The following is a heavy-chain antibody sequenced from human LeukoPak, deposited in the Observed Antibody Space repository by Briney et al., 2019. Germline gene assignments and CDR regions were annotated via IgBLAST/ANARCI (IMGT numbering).Heavy chain of an antibody. J-gene: IGHJ4*02. Sequence: ASVKVSCKASGYTFTSYGISWVRQVPGQGLEWMGWISAYNGNTNYAQKLQGRVTMTTDTSTSTAYMELRSLRSDDTAVYYCARVVLRYFDWLSRYFDYWGQGTLVTVSS. CDR1: GYTFTSYG. CDR2: ISAYNGNT. D-gene: IGHD3-9*01. CDR3: ARVVLRYFDWLSRYFDY. V-gene: IGHV1-18*04.